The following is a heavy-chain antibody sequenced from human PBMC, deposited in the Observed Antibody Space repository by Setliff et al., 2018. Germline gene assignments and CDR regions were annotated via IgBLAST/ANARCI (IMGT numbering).Heavy chain of an antibody. D-gene: IGHD5-18*01. CDR1: GFTFSSYS. CDR3: ARAADSYGPPRSYMDV. Sequence: PGGSLRLSCAASGFTFSSYSLNWVRQAPGKGLEWVSSISSSSSCIYYADSVQGRFTISRDNAKNSLYLQMNSLRAEDTAVYYCARAADSYGPPRSYMDVWGKGTTVTVSS. J-gene: IGHJ6*03. CDR2: ISSSSSCI. V-gene: IGHV3-21*01.